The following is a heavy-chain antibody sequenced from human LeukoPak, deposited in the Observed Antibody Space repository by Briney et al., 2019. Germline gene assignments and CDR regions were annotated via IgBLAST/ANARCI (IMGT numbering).Heavy chain of an antibody. CDR1: GFTFSSYA. Sequence: GGSLRLSCAASGFTFSSYAMSWVRQAPGKGLEWVSAISGSGGSTYYADSVKGRFTISRDNFKNTLYLQMNSLRAEDTAVYYCARALCVGGINCGPDYWGQGTLVTVSS. CDR2: ISGSGGST. J-gene: IGHJ4*02. CDR3: ARALCVGGINCGPDY. D-gene: IGHD2-15*01. V-gene: IGHV3-23*01.